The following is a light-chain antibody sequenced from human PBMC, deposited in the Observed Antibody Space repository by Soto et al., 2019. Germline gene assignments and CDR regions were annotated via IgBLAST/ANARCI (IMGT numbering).Light chain of an antibody. CDR2: GAS. V-gene: IGKV3-20*01. CDR1: QSVSSSY. CDR3: QQYGSSPLT. Sequence: EIVLTQSPGTLSLSPGERATLSCRASQSVSSSYLAWYQQKPGQAPRLLIHGASSRGTGIPDRFNGSGSGEDFTLTISRLEPEDFAVDCCQQYGSSPLTFGGGTKVEIK. J-gene: IGKJ4*01.